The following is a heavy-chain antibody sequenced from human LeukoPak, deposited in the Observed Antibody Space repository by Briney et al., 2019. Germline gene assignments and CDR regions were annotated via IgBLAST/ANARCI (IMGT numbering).Heavy chain of an antibody. V-gene: IGHV3-64*01. D-gene: IGHD7-27*01. J-gene: IGHJ4*02. CDR3: ASCLGCDYFDY. CDR1: GFSFSTYA. CDR2: INSIGTDT. Sequence: GGSLRLSCAVSGFSFSTYAIHWVRQAPGKGLEYVSGINSIGTDTYYANAVKGRFIISRDNSKNTLYLQMNSLRAEDTAVYYCASCLGCDYFDYWGQGTLVTVSS.